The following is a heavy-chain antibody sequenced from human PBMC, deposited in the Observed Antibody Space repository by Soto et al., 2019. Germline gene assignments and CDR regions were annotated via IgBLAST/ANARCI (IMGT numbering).Heavy chain of an antibody. CDR2: INHSGST. V-gene: IGHV4-34*01. J-gene: IGHJ4*02. CDR1: GGSFSGDY. CDR3: AREGMTTVTTKGLRDY. D-gene: IGHD4-17*01. Sequence: QVQLQQWGAGLLKPSETLSLTCAVYGGSFSGDYWSWIRQPPGKGLEWIGEINHSGSTNYNPSLTRRVTISVDTSKNQFSLKLSSVTAADTAVYDCAREGMTTVTTKGLRDYWGQGTLVTVSS.